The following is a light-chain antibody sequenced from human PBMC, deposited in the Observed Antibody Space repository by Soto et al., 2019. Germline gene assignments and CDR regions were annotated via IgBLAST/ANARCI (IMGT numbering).Light chain of an antibody. CDR2: EVS. Sequence: QSALTQPPSASGTPGQSVTIPCTGTSSDVGDYNYVSWYQQHPGKAPKLVIYEVSRRPSGVPERFSGSKSGNTASLTVSGLQAEDEADYYCSSNAGSNNLVFGGGTKVTVL. CDR1: SSDVGDYNY. CDR3: SSNAGSNNLV. J-gene: IGLJ2*01. V-gene: IGLV2-8*01.